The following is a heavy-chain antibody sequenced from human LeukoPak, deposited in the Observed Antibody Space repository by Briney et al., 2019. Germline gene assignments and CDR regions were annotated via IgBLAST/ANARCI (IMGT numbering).Heavy chain of an antibody. CDR1: GFTFSGSA. CDR2: IRSKANSYVT. D-gene: IGHD2-2*01. CDR3: TRHSDTYCNRANCYVDNFYGLDV. J-gene: IGHJ6*02. V-gene: IGHV3-73*01. Sequence: GGSLRLSCAASGFTFSGSAMHWVRQASGKGLEWIGRIRSKANSYVTAYAASVTGRFTISRDDSRNTAYLQMHSLSTEDTAVYYCTRHSDTYCNRANCYVDNFYGLDVWGQGTRVTVSS.